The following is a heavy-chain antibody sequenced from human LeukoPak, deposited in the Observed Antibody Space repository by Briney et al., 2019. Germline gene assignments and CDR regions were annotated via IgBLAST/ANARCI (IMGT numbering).Heavy chain of an antibody. CDR2: INSDGSST. D-gene: IGHD6-13*01. Sequence: GGSLRLSCAASGFTFSSFWMHWVRQAPGKGLVWVSRINSDGSSTSYADSVKGRFTISRDNAKNTLYLQMSSLRAEDTAVYYCARVRGALQQLLYWGQGTLVTVSS. CDR3: ARVRGALQQLLY. V-gene: IGHV3-74*01. J-gene: IGHJ4*02. CDR1: GFTFSSFW.